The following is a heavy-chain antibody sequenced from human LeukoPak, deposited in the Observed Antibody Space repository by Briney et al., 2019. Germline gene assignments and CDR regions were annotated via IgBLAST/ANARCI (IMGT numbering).Heavy chain of an antibody. D-gene: IGHD3-16*01. CDR3: ARASDVWGSAPFVVDP. J-gene: IGHJ5*02. CDR2: VYHSGST. CDR1: GYSITIGYY. Sequence: PSQSLSPTFPVSGYSITIGYYWAWSRQPPGKGRQRIGRVYHSGSTSYNPSLKSRVTISLDTSKNQFSLKLSSVTAADTAVYYCARASDVWGSAPFVVDPWGQGTLVTVSS. V-gene: IGHV4-38-2*02.